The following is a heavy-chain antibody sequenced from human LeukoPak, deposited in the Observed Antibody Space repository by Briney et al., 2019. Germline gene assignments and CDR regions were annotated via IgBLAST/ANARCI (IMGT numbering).Heavy chain of an antibody. CDR2: ISGSGDST. D-gene: IGHD3-9*01. CDR3: AKDRVRSSSELRYFDWLLGPFDY. Sequence: GGSLRLSCAASGFTFSSYAMSWVRQAPGKGLEWVSAISGSGDSTYYADSVKGRFTISRDNSKNTLYLQMNSLRAEDTAVYYCAKDRVRSSSELRYFDWLLGPFDYWGQGTLVTVSS. V-gene: IGHV3-23*01. CDR1: GFTFSSYA. J-gene: IGHJ4*02.